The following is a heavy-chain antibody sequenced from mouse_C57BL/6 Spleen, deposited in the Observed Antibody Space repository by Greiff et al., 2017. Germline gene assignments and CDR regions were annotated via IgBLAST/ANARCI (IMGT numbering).Heavy chain of an antibody. CDR2: IHPNSGST. CDR3: ARSNYYGSRYLDY. J-gene: IGHJ2*01. CDR1: GYTFTSYW. V-gene: IGHV1-64*01. D-gene: IGHD1-1*01. Sequence: VQLQQSGAELVKPGASVKLSCTASGYTFTSYWMHWVKQRPGQGLEWIGMIHPNSGSTNYNEKFKSKATMTVSKSSSTANMQLSSMTSGESAVCYCARSNYYGSRYLDYWGQGTTLTVSS.